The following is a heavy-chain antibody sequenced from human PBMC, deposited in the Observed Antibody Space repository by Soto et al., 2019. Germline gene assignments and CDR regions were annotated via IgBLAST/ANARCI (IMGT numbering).Heavy chain of an antibody. CDR1: GYPLTELS. V-gene: IGHV1-24*01. Sequence: ASLKVSCKVSGYPLTELSIHWVRQAPGKGLEWMGGFDPEDGETIYAQKFQGRVTMTEDTSTDTAYMELSSLRSEDTAVYYCATYTTYYSDYWGQGTLVTVSS. CDR2: FDPEDGET. J-gene: IGHJ4*02. CDR3: ATYTTYYSDY. D-gene: IGHD1-26*01.